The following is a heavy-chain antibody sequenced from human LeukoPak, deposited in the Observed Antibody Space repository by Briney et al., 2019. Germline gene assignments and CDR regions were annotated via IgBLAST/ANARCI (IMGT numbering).Heavy chain of an antibody. CDR1: GFTFSSYS. CDR3: ARDRSLWNYVPDPFDY. J-gene: IGHJ4*02. D-gene: IGHD1-7*01. CDR2: ISSSSSYI. V-gene: IGHV3-21*01. Sequence: GGSLRLSCAASGFTFSSYSMNWVRQAPGKGLEWVSSISSSSSYIYYADSVKGRFTISRDNAKNSLYLQMNSLRAEDTAVYHCARDRSLWNYVPDPFDYWGQGTLVTVSS.